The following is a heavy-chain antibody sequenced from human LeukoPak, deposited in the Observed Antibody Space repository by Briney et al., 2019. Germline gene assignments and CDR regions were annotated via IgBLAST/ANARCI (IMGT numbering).Heavy chain of an antibody. CDR3: ARAEDGGDKWFDP. CDR1: GGSIISGDYY. D-gene: IGHD5-24*01. J-gene: IGHJ5*02. V-gene: IGHV4-30-4*01. Sequence: SQTLSLTCTVSGGSIISGDYYWSWIRQPPGQGLEWIGYIYYSGSTYYNPSLKSRVTISVDTSKNQFSLKLSSVTAADTAVYYCARAEDGGDKWFDPWGQGTLVTVSS. CDR2: IYYSGST.